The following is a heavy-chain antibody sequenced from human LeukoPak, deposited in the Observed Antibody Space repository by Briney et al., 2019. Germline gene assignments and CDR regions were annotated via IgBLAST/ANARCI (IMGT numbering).Heavy chain of an antibody. CDR1: GFTFSNYA. J-gene: IGHJ4*02. D-gene: IGHD3-10*01. V-gene: IGHV3-30*02. CDR3: AKDTRGDYGWDFDY. Sequence: GGSLRLSCAASGFTFSNYAMHWVRQAPGKGLEWVAFIRYVGSNKYYADSVKGRFTISRDNSKNTLYLQINSLRAEDAAVYYCAKDTRGDYGWDFDYWGQGTLVTVSS. CDR2: IRYVGSNK.